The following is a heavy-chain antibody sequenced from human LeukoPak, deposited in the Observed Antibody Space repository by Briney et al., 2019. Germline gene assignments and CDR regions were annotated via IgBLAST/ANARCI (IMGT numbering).Heavy chain of an antibody. D-gene: IGHD6-19*01. CDR3: AKEGYSSGWYGDY. J-gene: IGHJ4*02. CDR2: ISGSGVNT. CDR1: GFTFTSYA. V-gene: IGHV3-23*01. Sequence: GGSLRLSGAASGFTFTSYAMSWVRQPPGKGLEWVSSISGSGVNTYYADSVKGRFTISRDNSKNTLYLQMNSLRAEDTAVYYCAKEGYSSGWYGDYWGQGTLVTVSS.